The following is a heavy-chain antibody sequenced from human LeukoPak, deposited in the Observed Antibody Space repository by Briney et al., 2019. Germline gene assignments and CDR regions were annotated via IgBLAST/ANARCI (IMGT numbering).Heavy chain of an antibody. D-gene: IGHD2-15*01. Sequence: PSETLSLTCAVSGGSISSYYWSWIRQPPGKGLEWIGYIYYSGSTNHNPSLKSRVTISVDTSKNQFSLKLNSVTAADTAVYYCARSKGNYCSGGTCPGRLFDCWGQGTLVTVSS. J-gene: IGHJ4*02. CDR1: GGSISSYY. CDR2: IYYSGST. CDR3: ARSKGNYCSGGTCPGRLFDC. V-gene: IGHV4-59*01.